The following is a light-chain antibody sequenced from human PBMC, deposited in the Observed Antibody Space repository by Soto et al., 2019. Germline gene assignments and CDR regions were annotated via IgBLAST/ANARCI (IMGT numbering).Light chain of an antibody. J-gene: IGLJ1*01. CDR1: SSDVGGYNS. V-gene: IGLV2-14*01. Sequence: QSVLTQPASVSGSPGQSITISCTGTSSDVGGYNSVSWYQQHTGKAPKLMIYYVSTRPSGLSNRFSGPKSGNTASLTISGLHAEEAADYYCSSYTSSSTLLYVFGTGTKVTVL. CDR2: YVS. CDR3: SSYTSSSTLLYV.